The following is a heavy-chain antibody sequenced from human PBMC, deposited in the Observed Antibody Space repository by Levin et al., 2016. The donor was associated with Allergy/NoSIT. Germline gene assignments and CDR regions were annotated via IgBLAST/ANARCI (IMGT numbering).Heavy chain of an antibody. V-gene: IGHV3-64D*06. Sequence: WIRQPPGKGLEYVSAISSNGGSTYYADSVKGRFTISRDNSKNTLYLQMSSLRAEDTAVYYCVKSSVEHYSTYYYYGMDVWGQGTTVTVSS. CDR2: ISSNGGST. J-gene: IGHJ6*02. D-gene: IGHD2-15*01. CDR3: VKSSVEHYSTYYYYGMDV.